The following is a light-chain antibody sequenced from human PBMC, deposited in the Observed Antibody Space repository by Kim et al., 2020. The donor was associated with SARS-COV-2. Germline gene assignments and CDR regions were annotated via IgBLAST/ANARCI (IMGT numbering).Light chain of an antibody. V-gene: IGKV3-20*01. CDR2: GAS. Sequence: SPGERATLSCRASQSVSSSYLAWYQQKPGQAPRLLIYGASSRATGIPDRFSGSESGTDFTLTISRLEPEDFAVYYCQQYGSSPDTFGGGTKVDIK. CDR3: QQYGSSPDT. CDR1: QSVSSSY. J-gene: IGKJ4*01.